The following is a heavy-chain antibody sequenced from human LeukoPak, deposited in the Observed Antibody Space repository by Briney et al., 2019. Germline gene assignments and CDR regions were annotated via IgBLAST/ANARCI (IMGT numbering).Heavy chain of an antibody. CDR2: MDYSGSN. V-gene: IGHV4-59*12. Sequence: SETLSLTCTVSGGSISSYYWSWIRQPPGKGLEWIGYMDYSGSNTYNPSLESRVTISVDTSKNQFSLNLGSATAADTAVYYCAREGDPYFSDSSGFLGYWGQGTLVTVSS. D-gene: IGHD3-22*01. J-gene: IGHJ4*02. CDR1: GGSISSYY. CDR3: AREGDPYFSDSSGFLGY.